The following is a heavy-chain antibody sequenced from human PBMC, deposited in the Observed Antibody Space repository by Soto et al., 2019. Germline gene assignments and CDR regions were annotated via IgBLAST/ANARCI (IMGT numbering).Heavy chain of an antibody. CDR2: INHSGST. CDR1: GGSFSGYY. Sequence: KSSETLSLTCAVYGGSFSGYYWSWIRQPPGKGLEWIGEINHSGSTNYNPSLKSRVTISVDTSKNQFSLKLSSVTAADTAVYYCAAAITLFGVATPYYYYGMDVWGQATTVTVSS. CDR3: AAAITLFGVATPYYYYGMDV. D-gene: IGHD3-3*01. V-gene: IGHV4-34*01. J-gene: IGHJ6*02.